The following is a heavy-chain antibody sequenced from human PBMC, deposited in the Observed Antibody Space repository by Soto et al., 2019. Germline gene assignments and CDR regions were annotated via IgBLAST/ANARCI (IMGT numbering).Heavy chain of an antibody. CDR3: ARGSGLARSGEFDY. CDR2: MNPNSGNT. D-gene: IGHD3-3*01. J-gene: IGHJ4*02. Sequence: GASVKVACKASGYTFTSYDINWVRQATGQGLEWMGWMNPNSGNTGYAQKFQGRVTMTTDTSTSTAYMELRSLRSDDTAVYYCARGSGLARSGEFDYWGQGTLVTVSS. CDR1: GYTFTSYD. V-gene: IGHV1-8*01.